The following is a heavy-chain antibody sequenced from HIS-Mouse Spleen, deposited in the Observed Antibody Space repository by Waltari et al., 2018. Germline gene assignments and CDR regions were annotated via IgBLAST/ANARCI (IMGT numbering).Heavy chain of an antibody. CDR1: GFTFSSHG. CDR2: IWYDGSNK. J-gene: IGHJ4*02. V-gene: IGHV3-33*06. CDR3: AKGGLMVYAIGDY. Sequence: QVQLVESGGGVVQPGRSLRLSWASSGFTFSSHGRQWVRQAPGKGLEWVAVIWYDGSNKYYADSVKGRFTISRDNSKNTLYLQMNSLRAEDTAVYYCAKGGLMVYAIGDYWGQGTLVTVSS. D-gene: IGHD2-8*01.